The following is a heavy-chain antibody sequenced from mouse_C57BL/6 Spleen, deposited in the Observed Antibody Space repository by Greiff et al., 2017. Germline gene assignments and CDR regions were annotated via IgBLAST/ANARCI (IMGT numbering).Heavy chain of an antibody. V-gene: IGHV7-3*01. Sequence: EVHLVESGGGLVQPGGSLSLSCAASGFTFTDYYMSWVRQPPGKALEWLGFIRNKANGYTTEYSASVKGRFTISRDNSQSILYLQMNALRAEDSATYYCARANWDVYFDYWGQGTTLTVSS. CDR1: GFTFTDYY. CDR3: ARANWDVYFDY. D-gene: IGHD4-1*01. J-gene: IGHJ2*01. CDR2: IRNKANGYTT.